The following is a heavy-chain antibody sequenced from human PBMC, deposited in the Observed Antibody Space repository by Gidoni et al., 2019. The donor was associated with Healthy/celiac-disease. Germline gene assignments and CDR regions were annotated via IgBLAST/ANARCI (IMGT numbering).Heavy chain of an antibody. J-gene: IGHJ4*02. V-gene: IGHV3-23*01. D-gene: IGHD4-17*01. Sequence: EVQLLESGGGLVQPGGSLRLSCAASGFPFSRYAMSWVRQAPGKGLEWVSAISGSGGSTYYADSVKGRFTISRDNSKNTLYLQMDSLRAEDTAVYYCAKTIDDPESVTTLSQVYFDYWGQGTLVTVSS. CDR1: GFPFSRYA. CDR3: AKTIDDPESVTTLSQVYFDY. CDR2: ISGSGGST.